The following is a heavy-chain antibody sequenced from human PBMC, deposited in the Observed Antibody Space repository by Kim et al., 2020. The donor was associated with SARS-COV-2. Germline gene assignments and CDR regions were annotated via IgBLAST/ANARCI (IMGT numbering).Heavy chain of an antibody. CDR1: GFTFDDYA. Sequence: GGSLRLSCAASGFTFDDYAMHWDRQAPGKGLEWVSGISWNSGSIGYADSVKGRFTISRDNAKNSLYLQMNTLRAEDTALYYCAKDRAAAAMYYFDYWGQGTLVTVSS. CDR2: ISWNSGSI. J-gene: IGHJ4*02. CDR3: AKDRAAAAMYYFDY. D-gene: IGHD6-13*01. V-gene: IGHV3-9*01.